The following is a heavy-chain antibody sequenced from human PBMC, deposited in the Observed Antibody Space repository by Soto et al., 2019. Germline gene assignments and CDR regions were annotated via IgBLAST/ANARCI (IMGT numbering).Heavy chain of an antibody. V-gene: IGHV4-39*01. CDR1: GGSISSSTYL. J-gene: IGHJ4*02. CDR3: ARQGSKDYFDY. CDR2: IYYSGST. Sequence: QLQLQESGPGLVTPSETLSLTCTVSGGSISSSTYLWGWIRQPPGKGLEWIGSIYYSGSTYYNPSIKSRVAISVDTSKNQFSLKLSSVTAADTAVYYCARQGSKDYFDYWGQGTLVTVSS.